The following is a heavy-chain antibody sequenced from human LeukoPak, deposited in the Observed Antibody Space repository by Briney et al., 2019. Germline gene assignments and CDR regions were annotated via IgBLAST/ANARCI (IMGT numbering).Heavy chain of an antibody. Sequence: SVKVSCKASGGTFSSYAISWVRQAPGQGLEWMGGIIPIFGTANYGQKFQGRVTITADESTSTAYMELSSLRSEDTAVYYCARVLLERGYSYGSGLDYYGMDVWGKGTTVTVSS. V-gene: IGHV1-69*01. CDR2: IIPIFGTA. CDR3: ARVLLERGYSYGSGLDYYGMDV. D-gene: IGHD5-18*01. CDR1: GGTFSSYA. J-gene: IGHJ6*04.